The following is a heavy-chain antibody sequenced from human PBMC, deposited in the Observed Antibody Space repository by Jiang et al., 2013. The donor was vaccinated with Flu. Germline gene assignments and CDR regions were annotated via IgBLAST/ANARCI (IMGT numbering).Heavy chain of an antibody. J-gene: IGHJ5*02. CDR3: ARDAQSSGWLNWFDP. V-gene: IGHV4-61*02. CDR2: IYTSGST. CDR1: GGSISSGSYY. D-gene: IGHD6-19*01. Sequence: GLVKPSETLSLTCTVSGGSISSGSYYWSWIRQPAGKGLEWIGRIYTSGSTNYNPSLKSRVTISVDTSKNQFSLKLSSVTAADTAVYYCARDAQSSGWLNWFDPWGQGTLVTVSS.